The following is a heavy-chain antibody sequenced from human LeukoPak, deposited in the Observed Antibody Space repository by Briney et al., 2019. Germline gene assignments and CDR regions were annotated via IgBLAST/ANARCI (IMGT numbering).Heavy chain of an antibody. CDR3: ARAGDYGDSYFDY. Sequence: GGSLRLSCAASGFTFSNYSMNWVRQAPGKGLVWVSRINSDGSSTSYADSVKGRFTISRDNAKNTLYLQMNSLRAEDTAVYYCARAGDYGDSYFDYWGQGTLVTVSS. V-gene: IGHV3-74*01. J-gene: IGHJ4*02. D-gene: IGHD4-17*01. CDR2: INSDGSST. CDR1: GFTFSNYS.